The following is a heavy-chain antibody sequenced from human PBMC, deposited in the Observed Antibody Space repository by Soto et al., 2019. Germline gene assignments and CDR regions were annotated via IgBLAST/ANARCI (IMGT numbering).Heavy chain of an antibody. CDR1: GFSFNKAW. CDR2: IQSKTDGETT. CDR3: TTDPYDSTTPAVY. V-gene: IGHV3-15*07. D-gene: IGHD3-22*01. J-gene: IGHJ4*02. Sequence: GGSLRLSCEASGFSFNKAWMNWVRQAPGKGLEWVGRIQSKTDGETTDYAAPVKGRFTISRDDSKDTLNLQLNNLRTEDTAVYYCTTDPYDSTTPAVYWGQGTLVTVSS.